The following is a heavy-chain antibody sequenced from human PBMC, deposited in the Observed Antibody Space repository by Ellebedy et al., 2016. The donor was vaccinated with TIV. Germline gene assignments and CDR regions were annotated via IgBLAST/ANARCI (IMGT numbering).Heavy chain of an antibody. CDR1: GFTFSNYY. CDR3: ARDSIPVDAFDI. CDR2: INPNSGGT. Sequence: ASVKVSCKASGFTFSNYYMHWVRQAPGQGLEWMGWINPNSGGTNYAQKFQGRVTMTRDTSISTAYMELSRLRSDDTAVYYCARDSIPVDAFDIWGQGTMVTVSS. D-gene: IGHD2/OR15-2a*01. J-gene: IGHJ3*02. V-gene: IGHV1-2*02.